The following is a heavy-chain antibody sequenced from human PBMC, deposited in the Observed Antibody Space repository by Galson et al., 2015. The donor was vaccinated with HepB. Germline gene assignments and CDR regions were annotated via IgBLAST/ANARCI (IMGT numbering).Heavy chain of an antibody. CDR1: GFTFSSYS. D-gene: IGHD2-2*01. CDR2: ISSSSSTI. V-gene: IGHV3-48*02. CDR3: ARGMGCSSTSCYGKGFYNWFDP. Sequence: SLRLSCAASGFTFSSYSMNWVRQAPGKGLEWVSYISSSSSTIYYADSVKGRFTISRDNAKNSLYLQMNSLRDEDTAVYYCARGMGCSSTSCYGKGFYNWFDPWGQGTLVTVSS. J-gene: IGHJ5*02.